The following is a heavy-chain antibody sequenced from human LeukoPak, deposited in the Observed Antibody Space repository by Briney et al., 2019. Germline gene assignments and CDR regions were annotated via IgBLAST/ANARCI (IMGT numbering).Heavy chain of an antibody. D-gene: IGHD6-25*01. CDR3: ARVGTAAATADY. V-gene: IGHV1-46*01. CDR1: GYTFTTSY. Sequence: ASVKVSCKAFGYTFTTSYMHWVRQAPGQRPEWMGIINPRGGSTDYAQKFQGRVTMTSDTSTSTVYMELNSLKSEDTAVYFCARVGTAAATADYWGQGTLVTVSS. J-gene: IGHJ4*02. CDR2: INPRGGST.